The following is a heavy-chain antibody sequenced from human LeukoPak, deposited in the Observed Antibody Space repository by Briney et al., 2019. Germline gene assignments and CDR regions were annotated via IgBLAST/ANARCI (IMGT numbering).Heavy chain of an antibody. J-gene: IGHJ1*01. V-gene: IGHV1-8*01. CDR1: GYTFTSYN. D-gene: IGHD6-19*01. CDR2: MNPNSGNT. CDR3: ARGLVDSSGWSTPGDFQH. Sequence: GASVKVSCKASGYTFTSYNINWVRQATGQGLEWMGWMNPNSGNTGYAQKFQGRVTMTRNTSISTAYMELSSLRSEDTAVYYCARGLVDSSGWSTPGDFQHWGQGTLVTVSS.